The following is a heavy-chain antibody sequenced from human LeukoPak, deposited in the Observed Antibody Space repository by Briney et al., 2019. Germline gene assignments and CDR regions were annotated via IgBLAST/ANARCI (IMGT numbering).Heavy chain of an antibody. Sequence: GGFLRLSCAASGFTFSSYAMSWVRQAPGKGLEWVSLIYSGGSTYYADSVKGRFTISRDNSKNTLYLQMNSLRAEDTAVYYCARGALYSYYMDAWGKGTTVTVSS. CDR3: ARGALYSYYMDA. V-gene: IGHV3-53*01. CDR1: GFTFSSYA. J-gene: IGHJ6*03. CDR2: IYSGGST.